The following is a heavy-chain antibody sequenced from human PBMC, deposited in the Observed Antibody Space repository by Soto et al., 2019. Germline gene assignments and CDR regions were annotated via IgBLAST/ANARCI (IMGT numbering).Heavy chain of an antibody. CDR2: IYWDDDK. CDR3: AHRQGWGPHYYFDY. J-gene: IGHJ4*02. CDR1: GFSLSTSGVG. D-gene: IGHD7-27*01. Sequence: SGPTLVNPTQTLTLTCTFSGFSLSTSGVGVGWIRQPPGKALEWLALIYWDDDKRYSPSLKSRLTITKDTSKNQVVLTMTNMDPVDTATYYCAHRQGWGPHYYFDYWGQGTLVTVSS. V-gene: IGHV2-5*02.